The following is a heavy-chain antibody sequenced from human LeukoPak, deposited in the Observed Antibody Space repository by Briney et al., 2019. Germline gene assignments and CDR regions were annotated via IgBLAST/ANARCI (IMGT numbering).Heavy chain of an antibody. D-gene: IGHD5-24*01. V-gene: IGHV4-34*01. J-gene: IGHJ6*03. CDR1: GGSFSGYY. CDR3: ARGNLPEYYYYYYMDV. CDR2: INHSGST. Sequence: SETLSLTCAVYGGSFSGYYWSWIRQPPGKGLEWIGEINHSGSTNYNPSLKSRVTISVDTSKNQFSLKLSSVTAADTAVYYCARGNLPEYYYYYYMDVWGKGTTVTVSS.